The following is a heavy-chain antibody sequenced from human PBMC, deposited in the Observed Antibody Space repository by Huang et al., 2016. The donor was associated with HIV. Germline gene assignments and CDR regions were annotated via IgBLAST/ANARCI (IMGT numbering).Heavy chain of an antibody. CDR1: GFTFSNYW. Sequence: EVQLVESGGGLVQPGGSLRLSCAASGFTFSNYWMYWVRQGPGKGLVWGSRINSDGSKTNYADSVEGRFTISRDNTKNTLYLQMNSLRVEDTAVYYCARVRGTMSTTIYYYYGMDVWGQGTTVTVSS. CDR3: ARVRGTMSTTIYYYYGMDV. CDR2: INSDGSKT. D-gene: IGHD3-10*01. V-gene: IGHV3-74*01. J-gene: IGHJ6*02.